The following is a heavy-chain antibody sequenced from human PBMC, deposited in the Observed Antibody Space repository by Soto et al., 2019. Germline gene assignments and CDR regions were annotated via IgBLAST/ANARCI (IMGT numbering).Heavy chain of an antibody. D-gene: IGHD3-3*01. CDR1: GFTFSSYA. CDR3: ANPLDYDFWSGTRYDYYYYGMDV. J-gene: IGHJ6*02. CDR2: ISGSGGST. Sequence: GGSLRLSCAASGFTFSSYAMSWVRQAPGKGLEWVSAISGSGGSTYYADSVKGRFTISRDNSKNTLYLQMNSLRAEDTAVYYCANPLDYDFWSGTRYDYYYYGMDVWGQGTTVTVSS. V-gene: IGHV3-23*01.